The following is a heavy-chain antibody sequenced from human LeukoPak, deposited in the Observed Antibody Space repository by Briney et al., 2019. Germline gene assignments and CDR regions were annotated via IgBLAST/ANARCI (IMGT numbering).Heavy chain of an antibody. J-gene: IGHJ4*02. CDR2: INPNSGGT. V-gene: IGHV1-2*02. Sequence: GASVKVSCKASGYTFTGYYMHWVRQAPGQGLEWMGWINPNSGGTNYAQRFQGRVTMTRDTSISTAYMELSRLRSDDTAVYYCARDPGWTGTRFPLYYFDYWGQGTLVTVSS. CDR3: ARDPGWTGTRFPLYYFDY. D-gene: IGHD3/OR15-3a*01. CDR1: GYTFTGYY.